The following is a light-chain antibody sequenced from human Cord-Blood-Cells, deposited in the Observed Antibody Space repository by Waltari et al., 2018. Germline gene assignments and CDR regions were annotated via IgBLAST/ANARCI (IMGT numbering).Light chain of an antibody. CDR1: SGSVSTSYY. J-gene: IGLJ3*02. V-gene: IGLV8-61*01. CDR3: VLYMGSDIWV. CDR2: STN. Sequence: QTVVTQEPSFSVSPGGTVPLTCGLSSGSVSTSYYPSWYQQTPGQAPRTLIYSTNTRSSGVPDRFSGSILGNKAALTITGAQADDESDYYCVLYMGSDIWVFGGGTKLTVL.